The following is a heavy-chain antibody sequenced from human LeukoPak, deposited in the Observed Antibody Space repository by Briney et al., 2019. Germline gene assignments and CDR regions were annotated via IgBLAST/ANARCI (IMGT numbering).Heavy chain of an antibody. D-gene: IGHD6-13*01. J-gene: IGHJ6*03. CDR1: GYTFTSYD. CDR3: ARALAAAAYYYYYMDV. V-gene: IGHV1-8*01. Sequence: ASVKVSCKASGYTFTSYDINWVRQATGQGLEWMGWMNPNSGNTGYAQKFQSRVTMTRNTSISTAYMELSSLRSEDTAVYYCARALAAAAYYYYYMDVWGKGTTVTVSS. CDR2: MNPNSGNT.